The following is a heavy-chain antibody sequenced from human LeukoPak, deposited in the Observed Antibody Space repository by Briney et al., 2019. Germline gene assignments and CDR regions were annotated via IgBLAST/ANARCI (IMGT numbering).Heavy chain of an antibody. J-gene: IGHJ6*02. Sequence: GASVKVSCKASGGTFSSYAISWVRQAPGQGLEWMGRIIPILGIANYAQKFQGRVTITADKSTSTAYMELSSLRSEDTAVYYCAAWDCSSTSCQYSYYYYGMDVWGQGTTVTVSS. V-gene: IGHV1-69*04. CDR1: GGTFSSYA. D-gene: IGHD2-2*01. CDR3: AAWDCSSTSCQYSYYYYGMDV. CDR2: IIPILGIA.